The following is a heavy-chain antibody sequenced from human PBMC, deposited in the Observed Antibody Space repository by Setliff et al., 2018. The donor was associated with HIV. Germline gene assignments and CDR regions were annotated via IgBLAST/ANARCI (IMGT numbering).Heavy chain of an antibody. Sequence: GASVKVSCKASGGTFSSYAISWVRQAPGQGLEWMGGIIPIFGTTNYAQKFQGRVTITTDESTTTAYMELSSLRSEDTALYYCAREDVTMIGGEGFDYWGQGTLVTVSS. V-gene: IGHV1-69*05. CDR1: GGTFSSYA. CDR2: IIPIFGTT. J-gene: IGHJ4*02. D-gene: IGHD3-22*01. CDR3: AREDVTMIGGEGFDY.